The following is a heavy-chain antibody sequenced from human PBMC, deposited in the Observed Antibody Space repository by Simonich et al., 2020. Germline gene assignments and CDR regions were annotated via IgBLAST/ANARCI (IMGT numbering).Heavy chain of an antibody. D-gene: IGHD1-1*01. Sequence: QVQLQESGPGLVKPSETLSLTCTVSGGSISSYYWSWIRQPPGKGLEWIGYIYYSGGTNYNPSLKSRVTISVDTSKNQFSLKLSSVTAADTAVYYCARAFWGRTGYFDYWGQGTLVTVSS. V-gene: IGHV4-59*01. CDR2: IYYSGGT. CDR3: ARAFWGRTGYFDY. CDR1: GGSISSYY. J-gene: IGHJ4*02.